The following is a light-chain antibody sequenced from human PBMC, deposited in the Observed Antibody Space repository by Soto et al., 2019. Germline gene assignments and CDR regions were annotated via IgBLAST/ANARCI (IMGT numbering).Light chain of an antibody. CDR3: QKDWREST. V-gene: IGKV1-5*03. CDR1: QSISSW. Sequence: DIQLTQSPSTLSSSVGDRVTISCRASQSISSWLAWYQLRPGKAPKLLIHTSSTLASGVPARFSGSGSGTEFTITIIKLQADDSATYYCQKDWRESTFGQGTKVDIK. CDR2: TSS. J-gene: IGKJ1*01.